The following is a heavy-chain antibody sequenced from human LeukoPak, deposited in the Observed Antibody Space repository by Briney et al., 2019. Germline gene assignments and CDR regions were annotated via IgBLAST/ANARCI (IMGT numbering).Heavy chain of an antibody. D-gene: IGHD1-26*01. V-gene: IGHV4-34*01. CDR2: INHSGIT. Sequence: SETLSLTCAVYGGSFSGYYWIWMRQTPEKGLEWIGEINHSGITNYNPSFKSRVAISVDTSKNQYSLKLSSVTAADTAIYYCAKAPGWPAGRSGSLLYWGQGTLVTVSS. CDR3: AKAPGWPAGRSGSLLY. J-gene: IGHJ4*02. CDR1: GGSFSGYY.